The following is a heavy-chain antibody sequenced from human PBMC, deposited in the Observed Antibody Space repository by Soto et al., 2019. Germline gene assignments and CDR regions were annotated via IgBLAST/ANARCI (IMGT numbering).Heavy chain of an antibody. CDR3: ASATDTVLMVYASDY. CDR2: ISSSSSYI. V-gene: IGHV3-21*01. D-gene: IGHD2-8*01. CDR1: GFTFSSYS. Sequence: GGSLRLSCAASGFTFSSYSMNWVRQAPGKGLEWVSSISSSSSYIYYADSVKGRFAISRDNAKNSLYLQMNSLRAEDTAVYYCASATDTVLMVYASDYWGQGTLVTVSS. J-gene: IGHJ4*02.